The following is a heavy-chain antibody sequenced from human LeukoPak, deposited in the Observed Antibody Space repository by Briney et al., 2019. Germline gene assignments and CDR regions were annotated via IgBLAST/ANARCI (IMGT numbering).Heavy chain of an antibody. CDR3: AGHHPRNTVDF. V-gene: IGHV4-59*08. CDR2: ISDIGSI. CDR1: GGSIRSYY. D-gene: IGHD2/OR15-2a*01. J-gene: IGHJ4*02. Sequence: SETLSLTCTVSGGSIRSYYWSWIRQPPGKGLEWIAYISDIGSINYNPSLKSRVTISLDTSKNQFSLKLSSVTAADTAVYYCAGHHPRNTVDFWGQGTLVTVSS.